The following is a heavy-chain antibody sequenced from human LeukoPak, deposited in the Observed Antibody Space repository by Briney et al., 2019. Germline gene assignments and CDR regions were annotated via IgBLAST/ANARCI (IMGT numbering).Heavy chain of an antibody. CDR3: ARGGYYYDSSGYLGY. CDR1: GFTFSSYS. Sequence: KPGGSLRLSCAASGFTFSSYSMNWVRQAPGKGLEWVSSISSSSSYIYYADSVKGRFTISRDNAKNSLYLQMNSLRAEDTAVYYCARGGYYYDSSGYLGYWGQGTLSPSPQ. J-gene: IGHJ4*02. D-gene: IGHD3-22*01. V-gene: IGHV3-21*01. CDR2: ISSSSSYI.